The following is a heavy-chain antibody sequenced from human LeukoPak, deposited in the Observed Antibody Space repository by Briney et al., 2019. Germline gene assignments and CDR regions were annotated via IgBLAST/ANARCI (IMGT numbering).Heavy chain of an antibody. CDR2: IIPIFGTA. D-gene: IGHD1-7*01. J-gene: IGHJ6*03. V-gene: IGHV1-69*05. CDR1: GGTSSSYA. Sequence: ASVKVSCKASGGTSSSYAISWVRQAPGQGLEWMGGIIPIFGTANYAQKFQGRVTITTDESTSTAYMELSSLRSEDTAVYYCARGRELELPLGYYYYYMDVWGKGTTVTVSS. CDR3: ARGRELELPLGYYYYYMDV.